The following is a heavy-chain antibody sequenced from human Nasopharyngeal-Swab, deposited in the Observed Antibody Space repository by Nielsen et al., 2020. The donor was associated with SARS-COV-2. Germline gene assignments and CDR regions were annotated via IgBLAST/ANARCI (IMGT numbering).Heavy chain of an antibody. V-gene: IGHV4-59*01. CDR1: GGSISSYY. CDR3: ARDSGTRQYYDFWSGYDAYAFDI. Sequence: SETLSLTCTVSGGSISSYYWSWIRQPPGKGLEWIGYIYYSGSTNYHTSLKSRVTISVDTSKNQFSLKLSSVTAADTAVYYCARDSGTRQYYDFWSGYDAYAFDIWGQGTMVTVSS. CDR2: IYYSGST. D-gene: IGHD3-3*01. J-gene: IGHJ3*02.